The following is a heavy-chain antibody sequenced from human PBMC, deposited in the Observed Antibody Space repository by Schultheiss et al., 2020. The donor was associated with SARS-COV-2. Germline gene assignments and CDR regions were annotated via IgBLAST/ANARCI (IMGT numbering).Heavy chain of an antibody. CDR3: AREVSDIVVVVAATYYFDY. D-gene: IGHD2-15*01. J-gene: IGHJ4*02. Sequence: GESLKISCAASGFTFDDYGMSWVRQAPGKGLEWVSGINWNGGSTGYADSVKGRFTISRDNAKNSLYLQMNSLRAEDTALYYCAREVSDIVVVVAATYYFDYWGQGTLVTVSS. V-gene: IGHV3-20*04. CDR2: INWNGGST. CDR1: GFTFDDYG.